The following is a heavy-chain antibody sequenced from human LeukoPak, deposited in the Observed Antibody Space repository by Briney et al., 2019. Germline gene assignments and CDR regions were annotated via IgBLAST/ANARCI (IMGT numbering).Heavy chain of an antibody. D-gene: IGHD4-23*01. CDR1: GFTFSSYA. Sequence: GGSLRLSCAASGFTFSSYAMSWVRQAPGQGLEWVSAISGSGGSTYYADSVKGRFTISRDNSKNTLYLQMNSLRAEDTALYYCAKLVPVVRVFDWYFDLWGRGTLVTVSS. CDR3: AKLVPVVRVFDWYFDL. J-gene: IGHJ2*01. CDR2: ISGSGGST. V-gene: IGHV3-23*01.